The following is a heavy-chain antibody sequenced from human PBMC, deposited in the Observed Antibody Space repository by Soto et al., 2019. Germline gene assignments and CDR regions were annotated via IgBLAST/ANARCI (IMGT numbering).Heavy chain of an antibody. V-gene: IGHV3-21*01. CDR2: ISSSSSYI. CDR3: ARDSCTYSSGWYCYFAWVDY. CDR1: GFTFSSYS. Sequence: GGSLRLSCAASGFTFSSYSMNWVRQAPGKGLEWVSSISSSSSYIYYADSVKGRFTISRDNAKNSLYLQMNSLRAEDTAVYYCARDSCTYSSGWYCYFAWVDYWGQGTLVTVSS. D-gene: IGHD6-19*01. J-gene: IGHJ4*02.